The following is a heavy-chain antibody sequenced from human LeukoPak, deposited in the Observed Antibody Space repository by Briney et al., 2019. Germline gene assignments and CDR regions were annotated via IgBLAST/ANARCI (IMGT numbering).Heavy chain of an antibody. CDR3: VKSSRVVVIANHYYYYGMDV. Sequence: GGSLRLSCGASGFTFSSAAMRWVRQAPGKGLEWVSDISGSGGSTYYADSMKGRFTISRDNSKNTLYLQMNSLRAEDTALYYCVKSSRVVVIANHYYYYGMDVWGQGTTVTVSS. CDR2: ISGSGGST. D-gene: IGHD3-22*01. J-gene: IGHJ6*02. CDR1: GFTFSSAA. V-gene: IGHV3-23*01.